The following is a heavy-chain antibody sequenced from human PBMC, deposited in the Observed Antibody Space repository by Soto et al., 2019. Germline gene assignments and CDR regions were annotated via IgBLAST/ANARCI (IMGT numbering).Heavy chain of an antibody. J-gene: IGHJ4*02. CDR3: AKNRGGTYSSFDF. V-gene: IGHV3-23*01. CDR1: GFTFSSYS. D-gene: IGHD2-15*01. Sequence: GGSLILSCAASGFTFSSYSMSWVRQAPGKGLEWVSAISGSGGSTYSADSVKGRFTISRDNSRNTLYLQLNSLRAEDTAVYYCAKNRGGTYSSFDFWGQGTLVTVSS. CDR2: ISGSGGST.